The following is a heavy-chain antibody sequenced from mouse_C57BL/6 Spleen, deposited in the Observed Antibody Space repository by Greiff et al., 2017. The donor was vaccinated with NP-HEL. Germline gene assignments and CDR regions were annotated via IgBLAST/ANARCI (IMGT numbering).Heavy chain of an antibody. CDR2: IYPGDGDT. Sequence: QVQLQQPGAELVKPGASVKISCKASGYAFSSYWMNWVKQRPGKGLEWIGQIYPGDGDTNYNGKFKGKATLTADKSSSTAYMQLSSLTSEDSAVYFCARSAAQATGDYWGQGTTLTVSS. CDR3: ARSAAQATGDY. J-gene: IGHJ2*01. V-gene: IGHV1-80*01. CDR1: GYAFSSYW. D-gene: IGHD3-2*02.